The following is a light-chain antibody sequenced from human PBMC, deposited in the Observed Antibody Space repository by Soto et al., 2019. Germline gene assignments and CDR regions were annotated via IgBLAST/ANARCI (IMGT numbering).Light chain of an antibody. CDR2: GTS. CDR3: QQYDNSIYT. V-gene: IGKV3-20*01. CDR1: QWVSSNY. J-gene: IGKJ2*01. Sequence: EIVLTQSPGTLSLSPGERAALSCRASQWVSSNYLAWYQQKPGQAPRLLIYGTSTRATGIPDRFSGSGSGTDFPLTISRLEPEDFAVYYCQQYDNSIYTFGQGTKVEIK.